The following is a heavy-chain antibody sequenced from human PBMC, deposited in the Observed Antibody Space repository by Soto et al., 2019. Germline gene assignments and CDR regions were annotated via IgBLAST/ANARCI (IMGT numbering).Heavy chain of an antibody. J-gene: IGHJ4*02. D-gene: IGHD3-3*01. CDR1: GYTFTSYY. V-gene: IGHV1-46*01. Sequence: ASVKVSCKASGYTFTSYYMHWVRQAPGQGLEWMGIINPSGGSTSYAQKFQGRVTMTRDTSTSTVYMELSSLRSEDTAVYYCARDPTLSITIFGALDYWGQGTLVTVSS. CDR2: INPSGGST. CDR3: ARDPTLSITIFGALDY.